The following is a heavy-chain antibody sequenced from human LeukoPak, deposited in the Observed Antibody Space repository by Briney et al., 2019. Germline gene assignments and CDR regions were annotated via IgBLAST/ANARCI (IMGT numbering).Heavy chain of an antibody. D-gene: IGHD4-17*01. V-gene: IGHV1-69*04. J-gene: IGHJ4*02. CDR1: GGTFSSYA. Sequence: SVKVSCKASGGTFSSYAISWVRQAPGLGLEWMGRIIPILGIANYAQKFQGRVTITADKSTSTAYMELSSLRSEDTAVYYCARVWTYGDLEFDYWGQGTLVTVSS. CDR3: ARVWTYGDLEFDY. CDR2: IIPILGIA.